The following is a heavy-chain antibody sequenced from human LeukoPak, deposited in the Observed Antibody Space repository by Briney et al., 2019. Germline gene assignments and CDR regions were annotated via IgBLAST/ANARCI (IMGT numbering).Heavy chain of an antibody. Sequence: GGSLRLSCAASGFTFSSYAMSWVRQAPGKGLEWVSAISGSGGSTYYADSVKGRFAISRDNSKNTLYLQMNSLRAEDTAVYYCAKFRGSSSWYGGDYFDYWGQGTLVTVSS. CDR3: AKFRGSSSWYGGDYFDY. CDR1: GFTFSSYA. D-gene: IGHD6-13*01. J-gene: IGHJ4*02. CDR2: ISGSGGST. V-gene: IGHV3-23*01.